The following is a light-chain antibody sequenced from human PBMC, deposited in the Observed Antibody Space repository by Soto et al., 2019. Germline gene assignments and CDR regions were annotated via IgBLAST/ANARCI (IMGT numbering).Light chain of an antibody. CDR2: SNN. Sequence: QSVLTQPPSASGTPGQRVTISCSGSSSNIGSNIVNWYQQLPGTAPKLLIYSNNQRLSGVPDRFSGSKSGTSASLAISGLQSEDEAVYYCAAWDDSLNGLYVFGTGTKLTVL. J-gene: IGLJ1*01. CDR1: SSNIGSNI. CDR3: AAWDDSLNGLYV. V-gene: IGLV1-44*01.